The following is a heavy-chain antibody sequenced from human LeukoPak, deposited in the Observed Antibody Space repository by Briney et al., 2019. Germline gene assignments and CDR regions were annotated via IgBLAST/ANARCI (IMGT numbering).Heavy chain of an antibody. J-gene: IGHJ4*02. CDR3: VRTHSSGYYYFDS. CDR1: GFPFSGYS. D-gene: IGHD3-22*01. CDR2: ISSSITI. Sequence: GGSLRLSCAASGFPFSGYSLTWVRQAPGKGLEWISYISSSITIYYADSVKGRFTISRDNAKNSLYLQMNSLRVEDTAVYYCVRTHSSGYYYFDSWGQGTLVTVSS. V-gene: IGHV3-48*01.